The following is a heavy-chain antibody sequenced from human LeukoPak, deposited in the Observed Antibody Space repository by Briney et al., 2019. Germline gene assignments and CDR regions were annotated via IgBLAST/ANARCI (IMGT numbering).Heavy chain of an antibody. CDR2: RNPNSGNT. V-gene: IGHV1-8*03. CDR1: GYTFTSYD. CDR3: ARGSYYDFWSGSGYYYYYMDV. Sequence: VASVKVSCKASGYTFTSYDINWVRQATGQGLEWMGWRNPNSGNTGYAQKFQGRVTITRNTSISTAYMELSSLRSEDTAVYYCARGSYYDFWSGSGYYYYYMDVWGKGTTVTVSS. J-gene: IGHJ6*03. D-gene: IGHD3-3*01.